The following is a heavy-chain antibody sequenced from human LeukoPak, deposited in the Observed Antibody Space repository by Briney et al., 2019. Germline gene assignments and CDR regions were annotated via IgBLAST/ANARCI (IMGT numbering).Heavy chain of an antibody. CDR2: ISSSSSYI. J-gene: IGHJ4*02. V-gene: IGHV3-21*01. Sequence: GGSLRLSCAASGFTFSSYSMNWVRQAPGKGLEWVSSISSSSSYIYYADSVKGRFTISRDNAKNSLYLQMNSLRAEDTVVYYCAGSRRVPTTFDYWGQGTLVTVSS. CDR3: AGSRRVPTTFDY. CDR1: GFTFSSYS. D-gene: IGHD1-26*01.